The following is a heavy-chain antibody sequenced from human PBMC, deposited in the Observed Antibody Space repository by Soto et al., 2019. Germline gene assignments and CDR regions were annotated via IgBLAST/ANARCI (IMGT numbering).Heavy chain of an antibody. V-gene: IGHV3-23*01. Sequence: EVQLLESGGRLIQPGGSLRLSCAPSGFTFSGAAMTWVRQAPGKGLEWVSSISGSGGNTYYVDSVKGPFTISRDNSKTTLSMQMTCLRADDPAVYDCSSATRASVRTAMVPYNWFDSWGQGTLVSFSA. D-gene: IGHD5-18*01. CDR3: SSATRASVRTAMVPYNWFDS. CDR1: GFTFSGAA. CDR2: ISGSGGNT. J-gene: IGHJ5*02.